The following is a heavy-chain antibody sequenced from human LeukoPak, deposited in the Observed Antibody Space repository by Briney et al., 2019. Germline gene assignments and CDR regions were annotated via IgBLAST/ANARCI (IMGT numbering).Heavy chain of an antibody. J-gene: IGHJ4*02. CDR3: ARDGWFGELSYTNPSQRRNDY. V-gene: IGHV1-8*01. CDR1: GYTFTSYD. Sequence: GASVKVSCKASGYTFTSYDINWVRQATGQGLEWMGWVNPNSGNTGYAQKFQGRVTMTRNTSISTAYMELRSLRSDDTAVYYCARDGWFGELSYTNPSQRRNDYWGQGTLVTVSS. D-gene: IGHD3-10*01. CDR2: VNPNSGNT.